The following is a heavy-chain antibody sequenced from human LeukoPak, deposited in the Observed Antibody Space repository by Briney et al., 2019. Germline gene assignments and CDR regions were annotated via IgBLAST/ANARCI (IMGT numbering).Heavy chain of an antibody. Sequence: GESLKISCKGSGYNFTSYWITWVRQMPGKGLEWMGRIDPSDSYTNYSPSFQGHVTISADKSISTAYLQWSSLKASDTAMYYCARRQGCSSTSCPPDYWGQGTLVTVSP. V-gene: IGHV5-10-1*01. J-gene: IGHJ4*02. CDR2: IDPSDSYT. D-gene: IGHD2-2*01. CDR3: ARRQGCSSTSCPPDY. CDR1: GYNFTSYW.